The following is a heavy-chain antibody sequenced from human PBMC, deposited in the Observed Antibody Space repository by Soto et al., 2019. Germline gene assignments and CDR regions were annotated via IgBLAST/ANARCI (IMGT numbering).Heavy chain of an antibody. CDR3: AKDSVAQKSGLSDY. V-gene: IGHV3-9*01. Sequence: GGSLRLSCAASGFTFDDYAMHWVRQAPGKGLEWVSGISWNSGSIGYADSVKGRFTISRDNAKNSLYLQMNSLRAEDTALYYCAKDSVAQKSGLSDYWGQGTLVTVSS. D-gene: IGHD5-12*01. CDR1: GFTFDDYA. J-gene: IGHJ4*02. CDR2: ISWNSGSI.